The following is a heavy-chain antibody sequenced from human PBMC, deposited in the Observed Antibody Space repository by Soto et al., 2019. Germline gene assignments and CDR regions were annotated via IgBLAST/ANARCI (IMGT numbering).Heavy chain of an antibody. CDR1: GGSISSGDYY. Sequence: SETLSLTCTVSGGSISSGDYYWTWIRQPPGKGLEWIGYIYYSGSTYYNPSLKSRVTISVDTSKNQFSLKLSSVTAADSAVYYCARGRPDPYYYDTSGHYYVAWGQGTLVTVYS. V-gene: IGHV4-30-4*01. CDR3: ARGRPDPYYYDTSGHYYVA. D-gene: IGHD3-22*01. CDR2: IYYSGST. J-gene: IGHJ5*02.